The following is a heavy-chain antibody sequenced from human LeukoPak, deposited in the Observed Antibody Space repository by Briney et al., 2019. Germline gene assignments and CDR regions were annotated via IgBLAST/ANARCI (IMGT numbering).Heavy chain of an antibody. V-gene: IGHV4-39*01. D-gene: IGHD2-2*01. CDR1: GGSISSSSYH. CDR3: ARISIVVVPAYFDY. CDR2: MYYSGST. Sequence: PSETLSLTCTVSGGSISSSSYHWGWIRQPPGKGLEWIGSMYYSGSTYYNPSLKSRVTVSVDTSENQFSLNLSSVTAADTAVYYCARISIVVVPAYFDYWGQGTLVTVSS. J-gene: IGHJ4*02.